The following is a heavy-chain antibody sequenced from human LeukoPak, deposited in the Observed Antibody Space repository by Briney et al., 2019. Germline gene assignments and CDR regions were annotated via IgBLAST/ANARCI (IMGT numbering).Heavy chain of an antibody. D-gene: IGHD2-15*01. CDR2: STLGNGDT. CDR1: GYTFTNYA. Sequence: ASVKVSCTGSGYTFTNYAVHWVRQAPGQRLGWLGGSTLGNGDTKYSQNFQGRVTVTSDTSAATAYVELNSLTSEDTAVYYCARERWHCRVNCYSVYYYALDVWGQGTTVTVSS. CDR3: ARERWHCRVNCYSVYYYALDV. V-gene: IGHV1-3*01. J-gene: IGHJ6*02.